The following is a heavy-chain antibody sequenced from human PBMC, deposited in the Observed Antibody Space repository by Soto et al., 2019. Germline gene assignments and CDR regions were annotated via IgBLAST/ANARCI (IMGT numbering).Heavy chain of an antibody. CDR3: GKVLVGATGHTDSDS. J-gene: IGHJ4*02. Sequence: CTVSGGSIYRSGYYWGWIRQPPGRGLEWIGNIDYNGVTYSNPSLKSRVTIPRDTSKNQFSLKLTSVTAADTALYYCGKVLVGATGHTDSDSWGPGTLVTVSS. CDR1: GGSIYRSGYY. CDR2: IDYNGVT. V-gene: IGHV4-39*01. D-gene: IGHD2-15*01.